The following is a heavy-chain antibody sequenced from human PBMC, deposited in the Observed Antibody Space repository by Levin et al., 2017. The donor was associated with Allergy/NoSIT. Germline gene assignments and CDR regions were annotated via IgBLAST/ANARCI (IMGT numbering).Heavy chain of an antibody. J-gene: IGHJ4*02. CDR1: GFTFSSYA. Sequence: HAGGSLRLSCAASGFTFSSYAMHWVRQAPGKGLEWVAVISYDGSNKYYADSVKGRFTISRDNSKNTLYLQMNSLRAEDTAVYYCIGSGSYFDYWGQGTLVTVSS. CDR2: ISYDGSNK. CDR3: IGSGSYFDY. V-gene: IGHV3-30-3*01. D-gene: IGHD3-10*01.